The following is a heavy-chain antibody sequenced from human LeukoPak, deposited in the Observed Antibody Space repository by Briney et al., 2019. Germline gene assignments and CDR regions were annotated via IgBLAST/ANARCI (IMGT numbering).Heavy chain of an antibody. CDR1: GFNFNTYT. Sequence: PGGSLRLSCAASGFNFNTYTMNWVRQAPGKGLEWVLSISITSSYIYYADSVKGRFTMSRDNAKNSMFLEMDSLRGEDTAVYYCAKSGSGGYFDYWGQGTLVTVSS. CDR2: ISITSSYI. V-gene: IGHV3-21*01. J-gene: IGHJ4*02. D-gene: IGHD6-19*01. CDR3: AKSGSGGYFDY.